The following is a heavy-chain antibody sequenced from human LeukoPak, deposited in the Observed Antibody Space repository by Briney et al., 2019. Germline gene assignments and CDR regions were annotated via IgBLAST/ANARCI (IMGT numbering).Heavy chain of an antibody. J-gene: IGHJ4*02. V-gene: IGHV3-15*01. CDR1: GFTFSNAW. D-gene: IGHD3-10*01. Sequence: PGGSLRLSCAASGFTFSNAWMSWVRQAPGKGLEWVGRIKSKSDGRTTDYAAPVKGRFTISRDESKNTLYLQMNSLKTEDTAVYYCTTDPSTYYYGSGSYPTNYWGQGTLVPVSS. CDR2: IKSKSDGRTT. CDR3: TTDPSTYYYGSGSYPTNY.